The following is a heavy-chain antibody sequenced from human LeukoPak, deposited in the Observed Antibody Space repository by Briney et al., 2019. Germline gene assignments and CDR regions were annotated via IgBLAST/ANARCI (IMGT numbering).Heavy chain of an antibody. CDR3: ARGSLNFDY. CDR2: ISYDGSNK. CDR1: GFTFSSYA. V-gene: IGHV3-30-3*01. J-gene: IGHJ4*02. Sequence: GGSLRLSCAAAGFTFSSYAMHWVRQAPGKGLECVAFISYDGSNKYYADSVKGRFTISRDNSKNTLYLQMNSLRAEDTAVYYCARGSLNFDYWGQGTLVTVSS.